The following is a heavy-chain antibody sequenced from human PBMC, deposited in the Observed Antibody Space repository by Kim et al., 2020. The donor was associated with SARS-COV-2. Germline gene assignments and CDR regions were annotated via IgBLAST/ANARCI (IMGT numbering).Heavy chain of an antibody. V-gene: IGHV3-15*01. Sequence: GGSLRLSCTGSGFTFSHAWMNWVRQAPGKGLEWIGRIKANSDYGTTDYAEAVRGRFTISRDDSRSALYLQMNSLTSGDTAVYYCTMDRGHYYDHKGYNWLDPWGQGTLVNVSS. CDR2: IKANSDYGTT. D-gene: IGHD3-22*01. CDR1: GFTFSHAW. J-gene: IGHJ5*02. CDR3: TMDRGHYYDHKGYNWLDP.